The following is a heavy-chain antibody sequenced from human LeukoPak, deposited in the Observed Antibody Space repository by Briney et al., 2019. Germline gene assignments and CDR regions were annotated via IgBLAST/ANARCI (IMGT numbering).Heavy chain of an antibody. CDR2: ISWNSGSI. CDR3: AKGDYYGSGSYIDY. J-gene: IGHJ4*02. V-gene: IGHV3-9*01. Sequence: GGSLRLSCAASGFTFSSYAMHWVRQAPGKGLEWVSGISWNSGSIGYADSVKGRFTISRDNAKNSLYLQMNSLRAEDTALYYCAKGDYYGSGSYIDYWGQGTLVTVSS. D-gene: IGHD3-10*01. CDR1: GFTFSSYA.